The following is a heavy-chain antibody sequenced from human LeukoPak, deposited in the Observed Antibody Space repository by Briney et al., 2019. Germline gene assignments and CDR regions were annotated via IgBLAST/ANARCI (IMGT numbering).Heavy chain of an antibody. CDR2: IYTSGST. Sequence: PSQTLSLTCTVSGGSISSGSYYWSWIRQPAGKGLEWIGRIYTSGSTNYNPSLKSRVTISVDTSKNQFSLKLSSVTAADTAVYYCARESLAVAAAFDIWGQGTMVTVSS. J-gene: IGHJ3*02. D-gene: IGHD6-19*01. CDR1: GGSISSGSYY. V-gene: IGHV4-61*02. CDR3: ARESLAVAAAFDI.